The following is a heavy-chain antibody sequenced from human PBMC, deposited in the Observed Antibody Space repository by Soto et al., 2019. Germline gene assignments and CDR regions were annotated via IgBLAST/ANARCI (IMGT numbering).Heavy chain of an antibody. CDR3: ARVWFGSPFDP. D-gene: IGHD3-10*01. J-gene: IGHJ5*02. CDR2: ISSSSSYT. CDR1: GFTFSDYY. Sequence: QVQLVESGGGLVKPGGSLRLSCAASGFTFSDYYMSWIRQAPGKGLEWVSYISSSSSYTNYADSVKGRFTISRDNAKNSLYLQMNSLRAEDTAVYYWARVWFGSPFDPWGQGTLVTVSS. V-gene: IGHV3-11*05.